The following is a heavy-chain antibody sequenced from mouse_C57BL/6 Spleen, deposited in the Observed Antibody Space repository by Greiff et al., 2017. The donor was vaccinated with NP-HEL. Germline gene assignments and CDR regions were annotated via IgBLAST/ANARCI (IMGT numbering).Heavy chain of an antibody. Sequence: VQLQQSGPELVKPGASVKISCKASGYTFTDYYMNWVKQSHGKSLEWIGDINPNNGGTSYNQKFKGKATLTVDKSSSTAYMELRSLTSEDSAVYYCATGYVVDYWGQGTTLTVSS. V-gene: IGHV1-26*01. CDR2: INPNNGGT. J-gene: IGHJ2*01. CDR3: ATGYVVDY. CDR1: GYTFTDYY. D-gene: IGHD2-2*01.